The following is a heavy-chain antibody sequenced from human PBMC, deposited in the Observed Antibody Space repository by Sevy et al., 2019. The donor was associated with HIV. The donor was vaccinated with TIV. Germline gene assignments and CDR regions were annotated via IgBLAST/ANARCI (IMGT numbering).Heavy chain of an antibody. CDR3: ARDDYSIAYYYYYGMDV. V-gene: IGHV3-7*03. D-gene: IGHD4-4*01. CDR1: GFTFSSYW. CDR2: IKQDGSEK. J-gene: IGHJ6*02. Sequence: GGSLRLSCAASGFTFSSYWMSWVRQAPGKGLEWVANIKQDGSEKYYVDSVKGRFTISRGNAKNSLYLQMNSLRAEDTAVYYCARDDYSIAYYYYYGMDVWGQGTTVTVSS.